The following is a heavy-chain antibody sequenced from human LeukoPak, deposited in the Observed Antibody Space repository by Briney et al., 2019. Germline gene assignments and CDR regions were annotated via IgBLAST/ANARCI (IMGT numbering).Heavy chain of an antibody. Sequence: SETLSLTCTVSGGSISSHYWSWIRQPPGKGLEWIGYIYYSGSTNYNPSLKSRVTISVDTSKNQFSLKLSSVTAADTAVYYCASTRTRCGYSGYEQGYYYYYYYMDVWGKGTTVTVSS. J-gene: IGHJ6*03. D-gene: IGHD5-12*01. CDR2: IYYSGST. CDR1: GGSISSHY. CDR3: ASTRTRCGYSGYEQGYYYYYYYMDV. V-gene: IGHV4-59*11.